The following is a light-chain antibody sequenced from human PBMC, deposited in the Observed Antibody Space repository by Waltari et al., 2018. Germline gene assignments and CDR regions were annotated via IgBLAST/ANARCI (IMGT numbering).Light chain of an antibody. V-gene: IGLV1-47*01. CDR3: AAWDDNLLYV. CDR1: SSDIGDNY. Sequence: QSVLTQPPSASGTPGQRVTISSSGSSSDIGDNYVYWYKQLPGTAPKLLIYGNTQRPSGVPDRFSGSKSGTSASLAISDLRSEDEADYYCAAWDDNLLYVFGTGTKVTVL. J-gene: IGLJ1*01. CDR2: GNT.